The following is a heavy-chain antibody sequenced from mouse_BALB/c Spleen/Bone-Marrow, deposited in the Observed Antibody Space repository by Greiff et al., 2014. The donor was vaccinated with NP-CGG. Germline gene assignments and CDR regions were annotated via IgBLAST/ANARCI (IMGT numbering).Heavy chain of an antibody. D-gene: IGHD2-14*01. J-gene: IGHJ4*01. CDR1: GFTFSDYY. Sequence: HLVESGGGLVKPGGSLKLSCAASGFTFSDYYMYWVRQTPEKRLEWVATISDGSTYTYYPDSVKGRFTISRDNAKNNLYLQMSSLKSEDTALYYCARDRGVQGYAMDYWGQGTSVTVSS. CDR2: ISDGSTYT. CDR3: ARDRGVQGYAMDY. V-gene: IGHV5-4*02.